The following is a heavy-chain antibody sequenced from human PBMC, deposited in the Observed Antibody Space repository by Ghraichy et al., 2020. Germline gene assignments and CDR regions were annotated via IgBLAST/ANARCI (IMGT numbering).Heavy chain of an antibody. V-gene: IGHV4-59*01. CDR3: ARDSSGYTAFDI. J-gene: IGHJ3*02. CDR2: IYYSGST. Sequence: SETPSLTCTVSGGSISSYYWSWIRQPPGKGLEWIGYIYYSGSTNYNPSLKRRVTISVDTSKNQFSLKLSSVTAADTAVYYCARDSSGYTAFDIWGQGTMVTVSS. CDR1: GGSISSYY. D-gene: IGHD3-22*01.